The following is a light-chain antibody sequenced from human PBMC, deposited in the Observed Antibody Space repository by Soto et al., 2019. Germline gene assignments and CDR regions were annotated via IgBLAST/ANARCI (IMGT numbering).Light chain of an antibody. V-gene: IGLV1-40*01. CDR3: QSYDSRLSGWV. Sequence: QSVLTQPPSVSGAPGQRVTISCTESSSNIGAGYDVHWYQQLPGTAPKLHIYGNSNRPSGVRDRFSGSNSGTSASLAITGLQAEDEGDYYYQSYDSRLSGWVFGGGTKLTVL. J-gene: IGLJ3*02. CDR2: GNS. CDR1: SSNIGAGYD.